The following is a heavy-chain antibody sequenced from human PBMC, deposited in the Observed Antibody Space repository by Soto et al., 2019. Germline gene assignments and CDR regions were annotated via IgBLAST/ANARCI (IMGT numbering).Heavy chain of an antibody. V-gene: IGHV3-23*01. D-gene: IGHD1-26*01. CDR1: GFTFNNYA. Sequence: EVQLLESGGGLVQPGGSLRLCCAASGFTFNNYAISWVRQAPGKGLEWVSTITGSGDSAYYADSVKGRFIISRDNSKNTLYMLMHSLGAEDSAIYYCAKGRGTNYYYHMDVWGGGTTVTVSS. J-gene: IGHJ6*03. CDR3: AKGRGTNYYYHMDV. CDR2: ITGSGDSA.